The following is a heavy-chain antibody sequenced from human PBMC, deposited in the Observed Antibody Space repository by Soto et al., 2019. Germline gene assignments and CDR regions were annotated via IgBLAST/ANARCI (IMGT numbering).Heavy chain of an antibody. D-gene: IGHD3-10*01. J-gene: IGHJ4*02. CDR2: ISGSGGST. V-gene: IGHV3-23*01. CDR3: ANPLGSGSNYYFDY. CDR1: GFTFSSYA. Sequence: PGGSLRLSCAASGFTFSSYAMSWVRQAPGKGLEWVSAISGSGGSTYYADSVKGRFTISRDNSKNTLYLQMNSLRAEDTAVYYCANPLGSGSNYYFDYWGQGTLVTVPS.